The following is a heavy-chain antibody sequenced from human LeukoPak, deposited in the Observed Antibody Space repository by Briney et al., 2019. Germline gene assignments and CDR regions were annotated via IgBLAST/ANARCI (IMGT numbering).Heavy chain of an antibody. CDR2: ISYDGSNK. D-gene: IGHD3-22*01. Sequence: GRSLRLSCAASGFTFSSYGMHWVRQAPGKGLEWVAVISYDGSNKYCADSVKGRFTISRDNSKNTLYLQMNSLRAEDTAVYYCARKGLNYYYGMDVWGKGTTVTVSS. J-gene: IGHJ6*04. CDR3: ARKGLNYYYGMDV. CDR1: GFTFSSYG. V-gene: IGHV3-30*03.